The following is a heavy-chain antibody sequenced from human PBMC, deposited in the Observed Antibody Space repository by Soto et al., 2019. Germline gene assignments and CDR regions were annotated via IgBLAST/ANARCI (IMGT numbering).Heavy chain of an antibody. V-gene: IGHV3-72*01. CDR1: GFTFSDHY. D-gene: IGHD3-22*01. Sequence: GGSLRLSCAASGFTFSDHYMDWVRQAPGKGLEWVGRTRNKANSYTTEYAASVKGRFTISRDDSKNSLYLQMNSLKTEDTAVYYCARSAHYYDSSGQTNWIDPWGQGTLVTVSS. CDR2: TRNKANSYTT. J-gene: IGHJ5*02. CDR3: ARSAHYYDSSGQTNWIDP.